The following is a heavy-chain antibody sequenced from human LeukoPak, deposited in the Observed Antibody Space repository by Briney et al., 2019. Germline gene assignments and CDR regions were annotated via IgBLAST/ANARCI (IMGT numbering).Heavy chain of an antibody. CDR2: IKQDGSEK. Sequence: QPGRSLRLSCAASGFTISSYWMSWVRQAPGKGLEWVANIKQDGSEKYYVDSMKSRYTISRDNAKNSLYLQMNSLRCEETPLYYCARSGNDSSGYDDAFDIWGQGKMVTVSS. D-gene: IGHD3-22*01. J-gene: IGHJ3*02. CDR3: ARSGNDSSGYDDAFDI. V-gene: IGHV3-7*01. CDR1: GFTISSYW.